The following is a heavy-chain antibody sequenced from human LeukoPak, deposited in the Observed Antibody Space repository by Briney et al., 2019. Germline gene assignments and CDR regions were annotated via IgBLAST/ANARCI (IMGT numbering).Heavy chain of an antibody. CDR3: ARVQKRKRGYYYLAYS. CDR2: TCFTGST. CDR1: GDSVISGDYR. D-gene: IGHD3-22*01. Sequence: SETLSLTCTVSGDSVISGDYRWTWIRQPPGKGLEWIGYTCFTGSTYFNPSLKRRVAISIDTSKNQFSLQLTSVTVADTAVYYCARVQKRKRGYYYLAYSWGPGTLVPGSS. J-gene: IGHJ4*02. V-gene: IGHV4-30-4*01.